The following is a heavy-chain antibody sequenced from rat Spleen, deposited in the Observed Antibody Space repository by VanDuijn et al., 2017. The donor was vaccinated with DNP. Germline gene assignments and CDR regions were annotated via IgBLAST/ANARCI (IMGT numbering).Heavy chain of an antibody. CDR1: GFTFSNYD. V-gene: IGHV5-20*01. Sequence: EVQLVESGGGLVQPGRSMKLSCAASGFTFSNYDMAWVRQAPTKGLEWVASISYDGSSTYYRDSVKGRFTISRDNAKSTLYLQMDSLRSEDTATYYCTTLYYYSSSISFMDAWGQGASVTVSS. CDR3: TTLYYYSSSISFMDA. J-gene: IGHJ4*01. D-gene: IGHD1-2*01. CDR2: ISYDGSST.